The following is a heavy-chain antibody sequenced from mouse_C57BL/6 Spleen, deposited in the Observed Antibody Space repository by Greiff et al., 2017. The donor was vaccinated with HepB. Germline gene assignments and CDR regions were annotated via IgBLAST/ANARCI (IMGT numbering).Heavy chain of an antibody. CDR1: GFNIKNTY. CDR3: APYDYDGQLYYAMDY. V-gene: IGHV14-3*01. D-gene: IGHD2-4*01. Sequence: VQLKESVAELVRPGASVKLSCTASGFNIKNTYMHWVKQRPEQGLEWIGRIDPANGNTKYAPKFQGKATITADTSSNTAYLQRSSLTSEDTAIDYCAPYDYDGQLYYAMDYWGQGTSVTVSS. J-gene: IGHJ4*01. CDR2: IDPANGNT.